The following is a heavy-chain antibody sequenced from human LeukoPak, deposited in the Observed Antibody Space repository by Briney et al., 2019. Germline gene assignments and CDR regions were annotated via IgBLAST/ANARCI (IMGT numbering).Heavy chain of an antibody. Sequence: SVKVSCKASGGTFSSYAISWVRQAPGQGLEWMGGIIPIFGTANYAQKFQGRVTITADESTSTAYMELSSLRSEDTAVYYCARGDGSGWYFPYYYYYGMDVWGQGTTVAVSS. CDR1: GGTFSSYA. D-gene: IGHD6-19*01. V-gene: IGHV1-69*13. J-gene: IGHJ6*02. CDR2: IIPIFGTA. CDR3: ARGDGSGWYFPYYYYYGMDV.